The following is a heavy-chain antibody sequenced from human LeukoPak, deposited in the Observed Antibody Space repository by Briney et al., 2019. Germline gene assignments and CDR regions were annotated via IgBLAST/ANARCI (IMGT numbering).Heavy chain of an antibody. J-gene: IGHJ4*02. CDR2: INPSGGST. D-gene: IGHD6-6*01. CDR1: GYIFTGYY. Sequence: ASVKVSCKASGYIFTGYYMHWVRQAPGQGLEWMGIINPSGGSTSYAQKFQGRVTMTRDMSTSTVYMELSSLRSEDTAVYYCARLIAARGPPFDYWGQGTLVTVSS. V-gene: IGHV1-46*01. CDR3: ARLIAARGPPFDY.